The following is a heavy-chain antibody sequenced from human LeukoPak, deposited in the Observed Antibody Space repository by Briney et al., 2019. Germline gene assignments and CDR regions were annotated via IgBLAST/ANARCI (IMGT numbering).Heavy chain of an antibody. Sequence: SETLSLTCTVSGGSISNYYWSWIRQPPGKGLEWIGYIYYSGSTNYNPSLKSRVTISVDTSKNQFSLKLSSVTAADTAVYYCARVRSSSWYYADYWGQGTLVTVSS. CDR2: IYYSGST. CDR3: ARVRSSSWYYADY. V-gene: IGHV4-59*01. CDR1: GGSISNYY. J-gene: IGHJ4*02. D-gene: IGHD6-13*01.